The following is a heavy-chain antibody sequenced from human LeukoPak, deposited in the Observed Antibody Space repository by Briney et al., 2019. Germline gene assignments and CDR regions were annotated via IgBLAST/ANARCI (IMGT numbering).Heavy chain of an antibody. J-gene: IGHJ4*02. V-gene: IGHV1-2*02. D-gene: IGHD2-2*01. CDR1: GYTFTGYY. Sequence: ASVKVSCKASGYTFTGYYMHWVRQAPGQGLEWMGWINPNSGGTNYAQKFQGRVTMTRDTSISTAYMELSRLRSDDTAVYYCARDERCSSTSRYDTEIYFDYWGQGTLVTVSS. CDR2: INPNSGGT. CDR3: ARDERCSSTSRYDTEIYFDY.